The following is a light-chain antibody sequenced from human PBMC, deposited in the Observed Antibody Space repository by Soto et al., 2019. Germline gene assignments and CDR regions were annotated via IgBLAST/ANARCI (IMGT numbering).Light chain of an antibody. CDR3: QSYDSSLGGSV. J-gene: IGLJ3*02. CDR2: GDS. Sequence: QSVLTQPPSVSGAAGQRVTISCTGSSSNIGAGFDVSWYQQLPGTAPKLLIFGDSNRPSGVTDRFSGSKSGASASLAISGLQAEDEADYYCQSYDSSLGGSVFGGGTKLTVL. V-gene: IGLV1-40*01. CDR1: SSNIGAGFD.